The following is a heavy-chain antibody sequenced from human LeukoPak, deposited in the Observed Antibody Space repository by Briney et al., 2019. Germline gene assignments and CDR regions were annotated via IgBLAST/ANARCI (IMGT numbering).Heavy chain of an antibody. CDR1: GLTFGDYW. V-gene: IGHV3-7*05. J-gene: IGHJ3*02. D-gene: IGHD3-9*01. CDR2: IKQDGSEN. Sequence: RGSLRLSCEAPGLTFGDYWMTWVRQAPGKGLECVANIKQDGSENHYVDSVKGRFTISRDNAKNSLSLQMNSLRAEDTAVYYCATYWRYFDWLLSDIWGLGTMVTVSS. CDR3: ATYWRYFDWLLSDI.